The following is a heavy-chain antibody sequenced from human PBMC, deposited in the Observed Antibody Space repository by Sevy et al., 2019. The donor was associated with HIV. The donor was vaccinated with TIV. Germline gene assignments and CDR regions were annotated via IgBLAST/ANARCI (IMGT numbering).Heavy chain of an antibody. D-gene: IGHD3-22*01. Sequence: GESLKISCAASGFTFSRYWMTRVRQAPGKGLEWVANIKQDESEKYYVDSVKGRFTISRDNAKNSLYLQMNSLRADDTAVYYCARAEQVTMLVVFGGLYFDSWGQGTLVTVSS. CDR1: GFTFSRYW. CDR2: IKQDESEK. J-gene: IGHJ4*02. CDR3: ARAEQVTMLVVFGGLYFDS. V-gene: IGHV3-7*01.